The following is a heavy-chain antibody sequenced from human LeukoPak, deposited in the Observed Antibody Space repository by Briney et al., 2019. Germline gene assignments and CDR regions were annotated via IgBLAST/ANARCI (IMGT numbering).Heavy chain of an antibody. CDR1: GGSISSGGYY. J-gene: IGHJ6*02. CDR2: IYYSGST. V-gene: IGHV4-39*07. D-gene: IGHD4-17*01. CDR3: ATTVTTYYYYGMDV. Sequence: SETLSLTCTVSGGSISSGGYYWGWIRQPPGKGLEWIGSIYYSGSTYYNPSLKSRVAISVDTSKNQFSLKLSSVTAADTAVYYCATTVTTYYYYGMDVWGQGTTVTVSS.